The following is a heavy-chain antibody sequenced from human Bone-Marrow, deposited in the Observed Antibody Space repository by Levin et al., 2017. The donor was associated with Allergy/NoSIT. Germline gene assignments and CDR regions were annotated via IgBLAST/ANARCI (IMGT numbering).Heavy chain of an antibody. CDR3: ATGYSSRGVEMDV. CDR2: IIPIFGTA. CDR1: GGTFSSYA. V-gene: IGHV1-69*13. J-gene: IGHJ6*04. Sequence: SVKVSCKASGGTFSSYAISWVRQAPGQGLEWMGGIIPIFGTANYAQKFQGRVTITADESTSTAYMGLSSLRSEDTAVYYCATGYSSRGVEMDVWGKGTTVTVSS. D-gene: IGHD6-13*01.